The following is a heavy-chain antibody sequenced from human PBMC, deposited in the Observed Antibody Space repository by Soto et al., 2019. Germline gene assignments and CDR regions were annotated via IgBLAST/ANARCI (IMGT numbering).Heavy chain of an antibody. CDR2: IYYNGFT. D-gene: IGHD2-8*02. V-gene: IGHV4-61*01. CDR1: GASVSSGSYY. J-gene: IGHJ3*02. Sequence: QVQLQESGPGLVKASETLSLTCTVSGASVSSGSYYWGWVRQPPGKALHWIGFIYYNGFTNYGPSLKSRVTMTVDTSNNQFSLTLSSVTAADTAVYFCVRQYSSDCNGGLCFDALDIWGRGTRVTVSS. CDR3: VRQYSSDCNGGLCFDALDI.